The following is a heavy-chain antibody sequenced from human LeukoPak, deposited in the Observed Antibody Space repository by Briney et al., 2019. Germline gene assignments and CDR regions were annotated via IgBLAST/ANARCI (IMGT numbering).Heavy chain of an antibody. Sequence: PGGSLRLSCAASGFTVSDNFLSWVRQAPRMGLEWVARSRSKAAGYTTEYGTSVRGRFTISRDVSKNSLYLQMNSLKIEDTAVYYCVRGYNGFDSWGQGTLVTVSS. CDR2: SRSKAAGYTT. CDR3: VRGYNGFDS. D-gene: IGHD5-24*01. V-gene: IGHV3-72*01. CDR1: GFTVSDNF. J-gene: IGHJ4*02.